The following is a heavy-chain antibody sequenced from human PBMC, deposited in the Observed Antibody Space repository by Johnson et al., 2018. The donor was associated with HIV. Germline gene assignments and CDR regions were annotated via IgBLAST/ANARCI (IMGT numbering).Heavy chain of an antibody. V-gene: IGHV3-30*18. Sequence: QVQLVESGGGLVQPGRSLRLSCEASGLTFSNYGMHWVRQAPGKGLEWVAGISHDGWNKHSAYSVKGRFTISRDNSKNTLYLQMNSLSPDDTAVYYCAKEYRNLYDGSSYLFPDVVDIWGQGTMVTVSS. CDR1: GLTFSNYG. CDR3: AKEYRNLYDGSSYLFPDVVDI. CDR2: ISHDGWNK. D-gene: IGHD3-22*01. J-gene: IGHJ3*02.